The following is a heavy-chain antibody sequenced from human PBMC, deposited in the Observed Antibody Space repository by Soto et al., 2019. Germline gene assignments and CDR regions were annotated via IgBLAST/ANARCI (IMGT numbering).Heavy chain of an antibody. CDR3: ARHHLLYRPSAEVPRWFDP. D-gene: IGHD2-2*02. Sequence: SETLSLTCSVSGFSITARNYYWAWVRQSPGKGLEWIQSVYHSGSTYYNYNPSLKSRVSTSVDTSKNQFSLTVTSVTAADTAVYFCARHHLLYRPSAEVPRWFDPRGPGILVTVSS. CDR2: VYHSGST. J-gene: IGHJ5*02. CDR1: GFSITARNYY. V-gene: IGHV4-39*01.